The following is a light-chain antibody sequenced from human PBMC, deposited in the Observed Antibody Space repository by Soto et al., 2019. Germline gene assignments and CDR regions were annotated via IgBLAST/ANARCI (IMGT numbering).Light chain of an antibody. CDR3: SSYVGSNNLV. CDR1: SSDVGGYNY. Sequence: QSVLTQPPSASGSPGQSVTISCTGTSSDVGGYNYVSWYQQHPGKAPKLIIYDVSRRPSGVPDRFSGSKSGNTASLTVSGLQAEDEADYYCSSYVGSNNLVFGGGTKVTVL. CDR2: DVS. V-gene: IGLV2-8*01. J-gene: IGLJ2*01.